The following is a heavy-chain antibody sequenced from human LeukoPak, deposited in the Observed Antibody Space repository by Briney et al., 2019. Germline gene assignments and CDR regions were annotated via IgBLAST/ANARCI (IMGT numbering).Heavy chain of an antibody. D-gene: IGHD3-10*01. CDR2: INAGNGNT. CDR1: GYTFTSYA. Sequence: GASVKVSCKASGYTFTSYAMHWVRQAPGQRLEWMGWINAGNGNTKYSQKFQGRVTITRDTSASTAYMELSSLRSEDTAVYYCAREITMVRVSGAFDIWGQGTMVTVSS. V-gene: IGHV1-3*01. CDR3: AREITMVRVSGAFDI. J-gene: IGHJ3*02.